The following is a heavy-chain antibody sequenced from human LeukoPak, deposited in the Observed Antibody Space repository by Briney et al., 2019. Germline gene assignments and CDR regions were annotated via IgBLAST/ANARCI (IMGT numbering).Heavy chain of an antibody. CDR2: IESKTDGGTT. V-gene: IGHV3-15*04. Sequence: GGSLRLSCAVSEFTFSTGWMTWFRQSPGRGLEWVGRIESKTDGGTTDYAAPVKVRFTISTDDSRNTLHLQMNSLKTDDTGMYYCATNLACRGTGCHSWGQGPLVPVSS. J-gene: IGHJ4*02. CDR1: EFTFSTGW. CDR3: ATNLACRGTGCHS. D-gene: IGHD2-2*01.